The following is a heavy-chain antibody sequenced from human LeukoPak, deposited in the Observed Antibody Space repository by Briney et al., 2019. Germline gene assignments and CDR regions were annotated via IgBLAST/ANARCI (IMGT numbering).Heavy chain of an antibody. D-gene: IGHD4-17*01. V-gene: IGHV3-20*04. Sequence: GGSLRLSCAASGFTFDNYGVSWVRQAQGKGLEWVSGINWNGGSIGYADSVKGRFTISRDNAKNSLYLQMNSLRAEDTALYYCARVGIYGDYGRYFDYWGQGTLVTVSS. CDR3: ARVGIYGDYGRYFDY. J-gene: IGHJ4*02. CDR1: GFTFDNYG. CDR2: INWNGGSI.